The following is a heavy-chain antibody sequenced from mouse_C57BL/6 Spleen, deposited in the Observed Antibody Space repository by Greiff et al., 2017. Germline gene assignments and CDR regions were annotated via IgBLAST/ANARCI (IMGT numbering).Heavy chain of an antibody. CDR2: ISSGSSTI. J-gene: IGHJ3*01. Sequence: EVKLMESGGGLVKPGGSLKLSCAASGFTFSDYGMHWVRQAPEKGLEWVAYISSGSSTIYYADTVKGRFTISRDNAKNTLFLQMTSLRSEDTAMYYCARAERATAQATGFAYWGQGTLVTVSA. D-gene: IGHD3-2*02. CDR3: ARAERATAQATGFAY. V-gene: IGHV5-17*01. CDR1: GFTFSDYG.